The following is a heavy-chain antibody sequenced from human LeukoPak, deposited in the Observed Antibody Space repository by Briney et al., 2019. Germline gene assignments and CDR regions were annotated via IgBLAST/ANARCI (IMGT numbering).Heavy chain of an antibody. D-gene: IGHD5-12*01. V-gene: IGHV4-34*01. Sequence: SETLSLTCAVYGGSFSGYYWSWIRQPPGKGLEWIGEINHSGSTNYNPSLKSRVTISVDTSKNQFSLKLSSVTAADTAVYYCARGYSGYDRRYYYYGMDVWGQGTTVTVSS. CDR2: INHSGST. J-gene: IGHJ6*02. CDR1: GGSFSGYY. CDR3: ARGYSGYDRRYYYYGMDV.